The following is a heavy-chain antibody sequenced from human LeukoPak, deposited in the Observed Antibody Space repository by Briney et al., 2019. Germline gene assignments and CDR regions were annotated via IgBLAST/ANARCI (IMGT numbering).Heavy chain of an antibody. CDR2: VGMDSGHT. CDR1: GLTFCYHR. Sequence: GGALRLSCAASGLTFCYHRVKRVPQAPARGLEWIPYVGMDSGHTNYAHSEKGRFTISGDKAKNSLYLQMNSLRDKDAALYYCARDYNYAFDNWGQGTLVTVSS. D-gene: IGHD5-24*01. J-gene: IGHJ4*02. V-gene: IGHV3-48*02. CDR3: ARDYNYAFDN.